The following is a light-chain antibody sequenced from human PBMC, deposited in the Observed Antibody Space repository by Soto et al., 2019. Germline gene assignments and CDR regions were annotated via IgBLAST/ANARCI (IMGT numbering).Light chain of an antibody. CDR3: CSYADSNTLM. Sequence: QSALTQPASVSGSPGQSITISCSGTSSHVGSYNPVSWYQKHPGKTPKVIIYEGIKRPSGVSNRFSGSTSGNTASLTISGLQAEDEGDYYCCSYADSNTLMSGGGTQLTVL. V-gene: IGLV2-23*01. CDR2: EGI. J-gene: IGLJ3*02. CDR1: SSHVGSYNP.